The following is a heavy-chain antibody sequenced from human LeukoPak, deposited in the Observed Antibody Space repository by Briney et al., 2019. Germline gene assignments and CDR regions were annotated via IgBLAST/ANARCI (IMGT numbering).Heavy chain of an antibody. D-gene: IGHD3-3*01. Sequence: SETLSLTCTVSGGSISSGDYYWSWLRQPPGKGLEWFVYIYYSGSTYYNPSLKSRVTISADTSKNQFSLKLSSVTAADTAVYYCARDPRSTDFWSGYIFDYWGQGTLVTVSS. V-gene: IGHV4-30-4*08. CDR1: GGSISSGDYY. CDR3: ARDPRSTDFWSGYIFDY. CDR2: IYYSGST. J-gene: IGHJ4*02.